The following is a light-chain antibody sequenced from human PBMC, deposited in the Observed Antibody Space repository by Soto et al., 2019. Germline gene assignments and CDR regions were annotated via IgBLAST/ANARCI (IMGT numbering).Light chain of an antibody. CDR3: QQYYDWRLVT. CDR2: GAS. CDR1: QSVSSSY. V-gene: IGKV3-15*01. Sequence: EIVLTQSPGTLSLSPGERATLSCRAGQSVSSSYLAWYQQQPGQAPRLLLYGASTRATHSPARFSGSGSETEFTLSVSSLQSADFAIYYCQQYYDWRLVTFGGGTKVDNK. J-gene: IGKJ4*01.